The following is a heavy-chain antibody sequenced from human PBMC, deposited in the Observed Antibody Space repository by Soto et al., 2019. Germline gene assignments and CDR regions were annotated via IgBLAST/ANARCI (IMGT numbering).Heavy chain of an antibody. CDR1: GFTFVDYA. Sequence: GGSLRLSCTASGFTFVDYAMSWVRQAPGKGLEWVGFIRSKAYGGTTEYAASVKGRFTISRDDSKSIAYLQMNSLKTEDTAVYYCPRGGRYFDYWGQGTLVTVSS. J-gene: IGHJ4*02. CDR2: IRSKAYGGTT. D-gene: IGHD2-15*01. V-gene: IGHV3-49*04. CDR3: PRGGRYFDY.